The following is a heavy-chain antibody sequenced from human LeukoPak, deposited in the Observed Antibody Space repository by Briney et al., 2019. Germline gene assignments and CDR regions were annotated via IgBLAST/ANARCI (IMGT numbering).Heavy chain of an antibody. D-gene: IGHD3-16*01. CDR3: SNLGTF. Sequence: SGRSLRLSCAASGFTFEDYEMHWVRQAPGKGLEWVSGISWNSGSIGYADSVKGRFTISRDNAKSSLYLQMNSLKTEDMALYYCSNLGTFWGQGTLVTVSS. CDR1: GFTFEDYE. J-gene: IGHJ4*02. CDR2: ISWNSGSI. V-gene: IGHV3-9*03.